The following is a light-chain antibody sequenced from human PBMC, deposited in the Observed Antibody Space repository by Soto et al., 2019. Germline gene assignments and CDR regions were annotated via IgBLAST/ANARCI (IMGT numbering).Light chain of an antibody. CDR3: SSYTTIKTVI. Sequence: QSALAQPASVSGSPGQSITISCTGTSSDVGAYNYVSCYHQHHPGKAPELIIYDVTDRPSGVSTRFSGSKSGNTASLTSSGLQAEDEGDYYCSSYTTIKTVIFGGGTKLTVL. CDR2: DVT. V-gene: IGLV2-14*01. CDR1: SSDVGAYNY. J-gene: IGLJ2*01.